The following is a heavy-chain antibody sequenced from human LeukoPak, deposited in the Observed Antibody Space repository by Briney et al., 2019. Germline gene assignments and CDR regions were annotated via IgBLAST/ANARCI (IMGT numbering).Heavy chain of an antibody. CDR3: ASTGDGYNKDY. D-gene: IGHD5-24*01. V-gene: IGHV1-69*05. Sequence: GASVKVSCKASGGTFSSYAIRWVRQAPGQGLEWMGRIIPIFGTANYAQKFQGRVTITTDESTSTAYMELSSLRSEDTAVYYCASTGDGYNKDYWGQGTLVTVSS. CDR2: IIPIFGTA. J-gene: IGHJ4*02. CDR1: GGTFSSYA.